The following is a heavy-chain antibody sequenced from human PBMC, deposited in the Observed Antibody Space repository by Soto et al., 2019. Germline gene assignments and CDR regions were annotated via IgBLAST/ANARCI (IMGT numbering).Heavy chain of an antibody. J-gene: IGHJ4*02. CDR3: ARPSSSSWYYFDY. D-gene: IGHD6-13*01. CDR2: IYPGDSDT. V-gene: IGHV5-51*01. CDR1: GYSFTSYW. Sequence: GASLKISCKGSGYSFTSYWIGWVRQMPGKGLEWMGIIYPGDSDTRYSPSFQGQVTISADKSISTAYLQWSSLKASDTAMYYCARPSSSSWYYFDYWGQGTLVTVSS.